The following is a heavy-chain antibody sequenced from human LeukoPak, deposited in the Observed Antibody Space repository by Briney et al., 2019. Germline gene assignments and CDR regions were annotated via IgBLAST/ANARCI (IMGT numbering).Heavy chain of an antibody. Sequence: PGGSLRLSCAASGFTFSSYGMHWVRQAPGKGLEWVAFIRYDGSNKYYADSVKGRFTISRDNSKNTLYLQMNSLRAEDTAVYYCAKDKGPNNWNDVWYFDYWGQGTLVIVSS. CDR2: IRYDGSNK. CDR3: AKDKGPNNWNDVWYFDY. J-gene: IGHJ4*02. D-gene: IGHD1-20*01. CDR1: GFTFSSYG. V-gene: IGHV3-30*02.